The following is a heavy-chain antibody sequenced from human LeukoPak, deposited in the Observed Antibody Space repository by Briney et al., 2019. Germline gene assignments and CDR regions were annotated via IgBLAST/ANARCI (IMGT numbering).Heavy chain of an antibody. CDR1: GGSISSGGYY. V-gene: IGHV4-31*03. CDR2: IYYSGST. D-gene: IGHD3-22*01. CDR3: ARADDSSGYYFDY. J-gene: IGHJ4*02. Sequence: SQTLSLTCTVSGGSISSGGYYWSWIRQHPGKGLEWIGYIYYSGSTYYNPSLKSRVTISVGTSKNQFSLKLSSVTAADTAVYYCARADDSSGYYFDYWGQGTLVTVSS.